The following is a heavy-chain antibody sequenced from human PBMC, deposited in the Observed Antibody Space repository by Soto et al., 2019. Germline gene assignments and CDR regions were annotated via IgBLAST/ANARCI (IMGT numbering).Heavy chain of an antibody. CDR3: AQLGLMTFSHKHYFNH. Sequence: EVQLLESGGDLVQPGGSLRLSCVASGFSFDNYGMSWVRQAPGKGLEWVSAIKSDGTSTYYAASVKDRFTISRDNSKNTLYLQLNSLRAEDTAIYYCAQLGLMTFSHKHYFNHWCRGPLVTVSS. J-gene: IGHJ4*02. D-gene: IGHD3-16*01. CDR2: IKSDGTST. CDR1: GFSFDNYG. V-gene: IGHV3-23*01.